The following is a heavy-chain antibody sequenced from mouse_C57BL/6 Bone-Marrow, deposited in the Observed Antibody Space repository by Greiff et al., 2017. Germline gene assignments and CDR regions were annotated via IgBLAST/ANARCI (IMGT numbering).Heavy chain of an antibody. D-gene: IGHD1-1*01. CDR2: ISSGGDYI. CDR1: GFTFSSYA. Sequence: EVKVVESGEGLVKPGGSLKLSCAASGFTFSSYAMSWVRQTPEKRLEWVAYISSGGDYIYYADTVKGRFTISRDNARNTLYLQMSSLKSEDTAMYYCTRVRRGYYYGSSPWFAYWGQGTLVTVSA. V-gene: IGHV5-9-1*02. J-gene: IGHJ3*01. CDR3: TRVRRGYYYGSSPWFAY.